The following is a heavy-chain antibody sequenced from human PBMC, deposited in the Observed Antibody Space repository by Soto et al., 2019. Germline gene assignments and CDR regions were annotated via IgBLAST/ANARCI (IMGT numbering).Heavy chain of an antibody. D-gene: IGHD1-26*01. CDR3: ERKIRIVGDTTYSYYYGMDV. CDR2: IYYSGST. J-gene: IGHJ6*02. V-gene: IGHV4-39*01. Sequence: SETLSLTCTVSGGSISSSSYYWGWIRQPPGKGLEWIGSIYYSGSTYYNPSLKSRVTISVDTSKNQFSLKLSSVTAADTAVDYCERKIRIVGDTTYSYYYGMDVWGQGSTAT. CDR1: GGSISSSSYY.